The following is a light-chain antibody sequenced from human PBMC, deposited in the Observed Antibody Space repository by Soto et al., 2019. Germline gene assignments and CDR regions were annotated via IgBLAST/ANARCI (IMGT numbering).Light chain of an antibody. J-gene: IGLJ7*01. CDR2: DIN. CDR1: TGAVTSGHY. CDR3: LLSYSGGAV. V-gene: IGLV7-46*01. Sequence: QAVVTQEPSLTVSPGGTVTLTCGSSTGAVTSGHYPYWFQQKPGQAPRTLIFDINKKHSWTPARFSGSLLGGKAALTLSGAQSEDEAEYYCLLSYSGGAVFGGGTQLTVL.